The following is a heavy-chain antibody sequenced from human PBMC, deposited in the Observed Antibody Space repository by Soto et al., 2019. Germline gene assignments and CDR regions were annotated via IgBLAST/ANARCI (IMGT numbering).Heavy chain of an antibody. CDR1: GFTFSSYG. D-gene: IGHD3-22*01. V-gene: IGHV3-33*01. Sequence: QVQLVESGGGVVQPGRSLRLSCAASGFTFSSYGMHWVRQAPGKGLEWVAVIWYDGSNKYYADSVKGRFTISRDNSKNTLYLQMNSLRAEDTAVYYCARDYNDSSGYYYVDYWGQGTLVTVSS. J-gene: IGHJ4*02. CDR2: IWYDGSNK. CDR3: ARDYNDSSGYYYVDY.